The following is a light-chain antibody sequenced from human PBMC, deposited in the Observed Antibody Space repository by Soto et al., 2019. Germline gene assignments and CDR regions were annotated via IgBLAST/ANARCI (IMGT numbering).Light chain of an antibody. J-gene: IGKJ2*01. V-gene: IGKV1-39*01. CDR2: AAP. CDR1: QTISTY. CDR3: QQSYSSPRT. Sequence: DIRMTQSPSSLSASVGDRVTITCRAGQTISTYLNWYQHKPGKAPKLLIYAAPSLQSGVPSRFSGSGSGTDFTLTISSLQPEDFATYYCQQSYSSPRTFGQGTKLEIK.